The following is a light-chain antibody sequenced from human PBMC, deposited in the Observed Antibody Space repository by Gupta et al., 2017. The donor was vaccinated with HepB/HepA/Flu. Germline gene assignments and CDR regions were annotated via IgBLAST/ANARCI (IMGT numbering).Light chain of an antibody. V-gene: IGKV1-39*01. CDR1: QSISSY. Sequence: DIQMTQSPSSLSASLGDRVTITCRASQSISSYLNWYQQKPGKAPKLLIYAASSLQSGVPSRFSGSGSGTDFTLTISRLQPEDFATYYCQHSDSTPSNFGQGTKLEIK. CDR3: QHSDSTPSN. J-gene: IGKJ2*02. CDR2: AAS.